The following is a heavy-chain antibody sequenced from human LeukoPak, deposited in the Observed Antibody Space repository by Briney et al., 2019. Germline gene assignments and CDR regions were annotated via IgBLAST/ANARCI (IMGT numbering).Heavy chain of an antibody. CDR1: GFTFSSYW. V-gene: IGHV3-7*01. CDR2: IKQDGSEK. Sequence: PGGSLRLSCAASGFTFSSYWMSWVRQAPGKGLEWVANIKQDGSEKYYVDSVKGRFTISRDNAKNSLYLQMNSLRAEDTAVYYCARTHPIVVVVAATPVYFDYWGQGTLVTVSS. J-gene: IGHJ4*02. D-gene: IGHD2-15*01. CDR3: ARTHPIVVVVAATPVYFDY.